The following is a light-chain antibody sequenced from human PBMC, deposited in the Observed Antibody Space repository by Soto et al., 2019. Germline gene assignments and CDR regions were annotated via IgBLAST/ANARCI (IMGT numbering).Light chain of an antibody. CDR2: RTS. V-gene: IGKV3-20*01. Sequence: VMTQSPATLSVSPGERATLSCRASQSISSNLAWYQQKPGQAPRLLMFRTSSRATGIPDRFSGIGSGTDFTLTISRMAPEDFAVYYCQQYGSSPTFGQGTKVDIK. CDR1: QSISSN. CDR3: QQYGSSPT. J-gene: IGKJ1*01.